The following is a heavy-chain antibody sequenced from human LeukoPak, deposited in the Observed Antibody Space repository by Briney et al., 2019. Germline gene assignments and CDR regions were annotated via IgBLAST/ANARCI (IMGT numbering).Heavy chain of an antibody. CDR3: ARVVCSSTSCYDAFDI. V-gene: IGHV1-8*01. J-gene: IGHJ3*02. D-gene: IGHD2-2*01. CDR1: GYTFSSSD. CDR2: MNPNSGNT. Sequence: GASVKVSCKPSGYTFSSSDINWVRQATGQGVEWMGWMNPNSGNTGYAQKFQGRVTMTRNTSISTAYMELSSLRSEDTAVYYCARVVCSSTSCYDAFDIWGQGTMVTVSS.